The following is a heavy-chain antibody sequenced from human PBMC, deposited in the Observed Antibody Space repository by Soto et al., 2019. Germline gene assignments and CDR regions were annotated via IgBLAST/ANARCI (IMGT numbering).Heavy chain of an antibody. CDR2: INPSGGST. CDR1: GYTFTSYY. D-gene: IGHD3-16*02. CDR3: ARGSRARRIMITFGGVIVSKGLDP. J-gene: IGHJ5*02. V-gene: IGHV1-46*01. Sequence: ASVKVSCKASGYTFTSYYMHWVRQAPGQGLEWMGIINPSGGSTSYAQKFQGRVTMTRDTSTSTVYMELSSLRSEDTAVYYCARGSRARRIMITFGGVIVSKGLDPWGKGTLVTVSS.